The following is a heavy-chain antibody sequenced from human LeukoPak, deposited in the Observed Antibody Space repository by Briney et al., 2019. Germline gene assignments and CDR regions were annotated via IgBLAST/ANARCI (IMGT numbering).Heavy chain of an antibody. CDR1: GGPISSYY. Sequence: SETLSLTCPVSGGPISSYYWGWIRQPPGKGLEWIGYIYYSGSTNYNPSLKSRVTISVDTSKNQFSLKLSSVTAADTAVYYCARGAWGITIFGVVITYFDYWGQGTLVTVSS. V-gene: IGHV4-59*01. D-gene: IGHD3-3*01. J-gene: IGHJ4*02. CDR2: IYYSGST. CDR3: ARGAWGITIFGVVITYFDY.